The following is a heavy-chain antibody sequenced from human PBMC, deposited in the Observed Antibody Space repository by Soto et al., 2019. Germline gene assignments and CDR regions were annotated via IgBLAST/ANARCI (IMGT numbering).Heavy chain of an antibody. Sequence: ASVKVSCKTSGYTFTSYGISWVRQAPGQGLEWMGWINTGNGKTKYSQKFQGRVTITRDTSASTAYMELSSLRSEDTAVYYCARGLGLYYFDYWGQGTLVTVSS. CDR2: INTGNGKT. V-gene: IGHV1-3*04. J-gene: IGHJ4*02. D-gene: IGHD1-26*01. CDR3: ARGLGLYYFDY. CDR1: GYTFTSYG.